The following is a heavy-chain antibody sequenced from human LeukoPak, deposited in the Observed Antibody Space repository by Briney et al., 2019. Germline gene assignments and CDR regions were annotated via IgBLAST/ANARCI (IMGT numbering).Heavy chain of an antibody. Sequence: SETLSLTCAIYGGSFSGYYWSWIREPPGKGLEWIGEINHSGSTNYNPSLKSRVTISVDTSKNQFSLKLSSVTAADTAVYYCARGDYYYDSSQYFDYWGQGTLVTVSS. CDR2: INHSGST. V-gene: IGHV4-34*01. J-gene: IGHJ4*02. CDR1: GGSFSGYY. CDR3: ARGDYYYDSSQYFDY. D-gene: IGHD3-22*01.